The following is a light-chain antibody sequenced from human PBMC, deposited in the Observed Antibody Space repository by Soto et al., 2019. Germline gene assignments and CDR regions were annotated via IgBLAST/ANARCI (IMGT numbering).Light chain of an antibody. Sequence: QTVVTQEPSFSVSPGGTVTITCGLSSDSVSANHFPSWYQQTPGQAPRTLIYNTNTRSSGVPDRFSGSILGNRAALTITCAQSDDESDYSCVLYMRSGIPVFGGGTKLTVL. CDR3: VLYMRSGIPV. CDR2: NTN. V-gene: IGLV8-61*01. J-gene: IGLJ2*01. CDR1: SDSVSANHF.